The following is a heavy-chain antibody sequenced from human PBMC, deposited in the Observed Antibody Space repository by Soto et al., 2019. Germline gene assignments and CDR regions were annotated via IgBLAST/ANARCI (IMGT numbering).Heavy chain of an antibody. V-gene: IGHV2-5*02. CDR2: IYWDEDK. CDR3: AHVFTSLAPFDS. CDR1: GFSLSTSGVG. D-gene: IGHD3-10*02. J-gene: IGHJ4*02. Sequence: QITLKESGPTLVKPTQTLTLTCTFSGFSLSTSGVGVGWIRQPPGKALEWLGFIYWDEDKRYSPSLKSRLTICKAXSKSQVVLTMTNMDPVDTATYYCAHVFTSLAPFDSWGQGTLVTVSA.